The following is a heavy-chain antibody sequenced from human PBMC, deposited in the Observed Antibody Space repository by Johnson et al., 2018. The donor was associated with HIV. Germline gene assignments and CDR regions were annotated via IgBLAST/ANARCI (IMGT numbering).Heavy chain of an antibody. CDR2: IGTAGDT. Sequence: EMQLVESGGGVVQPGRSLRLSCAASGFTFSSYDMHWVRQAPGKGLEWVSSIGTAGDTYYSGSVKGRFTISRENAKNSLYLQMNSLRAGDTAVYYCARVELGAFDIWGQGTMVTVSS. CDR3: ARVELGAFDI. J-gene: IGHJ3*02. D-gene: IGHD1-7*01. V-gene: IGHV3-13*01. CDR1: GFTFSSYD.